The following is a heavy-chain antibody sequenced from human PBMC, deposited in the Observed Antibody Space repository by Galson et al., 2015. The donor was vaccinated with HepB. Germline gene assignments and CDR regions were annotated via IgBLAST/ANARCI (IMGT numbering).Heavy chain of an antibody. J-gene: IGHJ3*02. D-gene: IGHD3-10*01. V-gene: IGHV3-30*04. CDR2: ISFDGFNK. CDR1: GFTFSSYA. Sequence: SLRLSCAGAGFTFSSYAMHWVRQAPGKGLEWVAAISFDGFNKYYADSVKGRFTISRDNFKNTLYLQMNSLSAEDTAVYYCARGRMVRGLSLRYDAVDIWGQGTMVTVSS. CDR3: ARGRMVRGLSLRYDAVDI.